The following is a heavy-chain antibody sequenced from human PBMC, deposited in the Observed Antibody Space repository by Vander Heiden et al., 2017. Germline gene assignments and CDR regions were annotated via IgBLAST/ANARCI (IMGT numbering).Heavy chain of an antibody. D-gene: IGHD2-2*01. V-gene: IGHV3-33*01. J-gene: IGHJ6*02. CDR2: IWYDESNK. CDR3: ARGSTVYGMDV. CDR1: GFTFSSSG. Sequence: QVQLVESGGGVVQPGRSLRLSCAASGFTFSSSGMHWVRQPPGKGVEWVAVIWYDESNKYYTDSVKGRFTISRDNSKNTLYLQMNSLRAEDTAVYYCARGSTVYGMDVWGQGTTVTVSS.